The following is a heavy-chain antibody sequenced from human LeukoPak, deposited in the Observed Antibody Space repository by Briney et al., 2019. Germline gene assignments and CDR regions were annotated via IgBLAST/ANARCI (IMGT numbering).Heavy chain of an antibody. D-gene: IGHD3-9*01. J-gene: IGHJ5*02. CDR2: ISAYNGNT. CDR3: ARDHVLTGYYYWFDP. Sequence: GASVKVSCKASGYTFTSYGISWVRQAPGQGLEWMGWISAYNGNTNYAQKLQGRVTMTTDTSTSTAYTELRSLRSDDTAVYYCARDHVLTGYYYWFDPWGQGTLVTVSS. CDR1: GYTFTSYG. V-gene: IGHV1-18*01.